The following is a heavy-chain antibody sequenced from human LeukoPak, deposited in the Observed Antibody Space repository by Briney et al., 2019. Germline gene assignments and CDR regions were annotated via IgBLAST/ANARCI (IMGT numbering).Heavy chain of an antibody. CDR2: INQDGSEK. CDR3: ARSDQGPDY. CDR1: GFSFGSYW. V-gene: IGHV3-7*01. J-gene: IGHJ4*02. Sequence: PGGSLRLSCAASGFSFGSYWMNWVRQAPGKGLEWVAIINQDGSEKNYVDSVKGRFTMSRDNAENSVYLQMNSLRAEDSSVYYCARSDQGPDYWGQGTLVTVSS.